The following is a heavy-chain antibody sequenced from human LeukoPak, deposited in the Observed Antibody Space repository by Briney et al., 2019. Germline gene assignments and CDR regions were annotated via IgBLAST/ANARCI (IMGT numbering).Heavy chain of an antibody. CDR3: ARDADTVRDRGYCSSTSCHGYWFDP. Sequence: ASVKVSCKASGYTFTSYGISWVRQAPGQGLEGMGWISAYNGNTNYAQKLQGRVTMTTDTSTSTAYMELRSLRSDDTAVYYCARDADTVRDRGYCSSTSCHGYWFDPWGQGTLVTVSS. CDR1: GYTFTSYG. CDR2: ISAYNGNT. J-gene: IGHJ5*02. D-gene: IGHD2-2*01. V-gene: IGHV1-18*01.